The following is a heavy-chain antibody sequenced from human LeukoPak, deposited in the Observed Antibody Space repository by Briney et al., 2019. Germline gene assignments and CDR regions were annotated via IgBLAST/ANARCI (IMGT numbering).Heavy chain of an antibody. Sequence: NRGESLQISCQGSGSIITSYWTGCVRQMPGKGLEWMGIIYPGDSDTRYSPSFQGQVTISADKSISTAYLQWSSLKASDTAIYYCARHSHPIFGVGTDLDYWGQGTLVTVSS. CDR2: IYPGDSDT. CDR3: ARHSHPIFGVGTDLDY. J-gene: IGHJ4*02. D-gene: IGHD3-3*01. CDR1: GSIITSYW. V-gene: IGHV5-51*01.